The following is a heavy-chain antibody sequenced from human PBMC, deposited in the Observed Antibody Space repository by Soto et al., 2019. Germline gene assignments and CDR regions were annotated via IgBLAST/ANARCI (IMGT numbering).Heavy chain of an antibody. CDR3: VRVLDSSWYADL. V-gene: IGHV4-61*03. Sequence: QVQLQESGPGLVKPSETLSLTCSVSGGSVSNASFYCTWIRQAPGTGLESIGYIFYTGVTNYNPSHRSRVTISLDTSKTHFSLKLNSMTPADTAVYYCVRVLDSSWYADLWGRGTLVTVSS. D-gene: IGHD3-22*01. J-gene: IGHJ2*01. CDR1: GGSVSNASFY. CDR2: IFYTGVT.